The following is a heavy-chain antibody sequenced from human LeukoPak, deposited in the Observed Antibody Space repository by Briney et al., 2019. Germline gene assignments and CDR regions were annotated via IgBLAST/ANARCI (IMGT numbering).Heavy chain of an antibody. CDR3: AKLIVGATTGASSDY. V-gene: IGHV3-33*06. CDR2: IWHDGGEK. CDR1: GFTFSNYA. D-gene: IGHD1-26*01. Sequence: GGSLRLSCEASGFTFSNYAIHWVRQAPGKGLEWVAVIWHDGGEKHYEDSVKGRFIISRDNSRNTMYLQMYSLRAEDTAVYYCAKLIVGATTGASSDYWGQGTLVTVSS. J-gene: IGHJ4*02.